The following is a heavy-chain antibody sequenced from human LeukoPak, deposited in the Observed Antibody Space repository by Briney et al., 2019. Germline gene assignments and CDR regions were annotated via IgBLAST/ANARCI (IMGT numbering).Heavy chain of an antibody. V-gene: IGHV1-69*05. CDR2: IIPIFGTA. CDR1: GGTFSSYA. Sequence: ASVKVSCKASGGTFSSYAISWVRQAPGQGLEWVGGIIPIFGTANYAQKFQGRVTITTDESTSTAYMELSSLRSEDTAVYYCARDTDYGSGSYYGYWGQGTLVTVSS. J-gene: IGHJ4*02. CDR3: ARDTDYGSGSYYGY. D-gene: IGHD3-10*01.